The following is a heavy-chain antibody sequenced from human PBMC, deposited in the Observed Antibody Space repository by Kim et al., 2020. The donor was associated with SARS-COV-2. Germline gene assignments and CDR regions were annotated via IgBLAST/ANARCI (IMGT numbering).Heavy chain of an antibody. CDR3: ASVNYYDSSGYYDY. D-gene: IGHD3-22*01. Sequence: ARKFQGRVTMTRDTSISTAYMELSRLRSDDTAVYYCASVNYYDSSGYYDYWGQGTLVTVSS. J-gene: IGHJ4*02. V-gene: IGHV1-2*02.